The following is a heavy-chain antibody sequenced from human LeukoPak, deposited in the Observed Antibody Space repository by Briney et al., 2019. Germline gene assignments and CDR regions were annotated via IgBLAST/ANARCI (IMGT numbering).Heavy chain of an antibody. CDR1: GFTFSSYA. V-gene: IGHV3-30-3*01. CDR3: AGATPLAVAGLSFQH. CDR2: ISYDGSNK. J-gene: IGHJ1*01. D-gene: IGHD6-19*01. Sequence: PGGSLRLSCAASGFTFSSYAMHWVRQAPGKGLEWVAVISYDGSNKYYADSVKGRFTISRDNSKNTLYLQMNSLRAEDTAVYYCAGATPLAVAGLSFQHWGQGTLVTVSS.